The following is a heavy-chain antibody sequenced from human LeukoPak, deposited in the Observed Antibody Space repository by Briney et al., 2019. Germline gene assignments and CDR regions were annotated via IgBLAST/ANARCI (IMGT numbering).Heavy chain of an antibody. CDR3: ARGRSVYYDSSALPGTFDP. Sequence: PGGSLRLSCAASGFTFSSYSMNWVRQAPGKGLEWVSPISSSSSYIYYADSVKGRFTISRDNAKNSLYLQMNSLRAEDTAVYYCARGRSVYYDSSALPGTFDPWGQGTLVTVSS. V-gene: IGHV3-21*01. J-gene: IGHJ5*02. CDR2: ISSSSSYI. CDR1: GFTFSSYS. D-gene: IGHD3-22*01.